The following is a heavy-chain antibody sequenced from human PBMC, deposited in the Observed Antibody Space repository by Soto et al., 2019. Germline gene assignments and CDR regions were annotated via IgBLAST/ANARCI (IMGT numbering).Heavy chain of an antibody. Sequence: QVHLVRSGAEVKKPGASVKVSCKGSGYTFTSYGITWVRPAPGQGLEWLGWISAHNGNTNYAQKLQGRVTVTRDTSTSTAYMELRSLRSDDKAVYYCARGRYGDYWGQGARVTVSS. J-gene: IGHJ4*02. CDR2: ISAHNGNT. D-gene: IGHD1-1*01. CDR1: GYTFTSYG. CDR3: ARGRYGDY. V-gene: IGHV1-18*01.